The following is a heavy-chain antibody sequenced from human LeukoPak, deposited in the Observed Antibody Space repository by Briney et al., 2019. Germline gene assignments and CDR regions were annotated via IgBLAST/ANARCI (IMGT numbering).Heavy chain of an antibody. CDR1: GGSISSSNW. V-gene: IGHV4-4*02. Sequence: SETLSLTCAVSGGSISSSNWWTWVRQPPGKGLEWIGEIYHSGSTNYNPSLKSRVTISVDKSKNQFSLKLSSVTAADTAMYFCARGDTTAEIDYWGQGTLVTVSS. D-gene: IGHD4-17*01. J-gene: IGHJ4*02. CDR2: IYHSGST. CDR3: ARGDTTAEIDY.